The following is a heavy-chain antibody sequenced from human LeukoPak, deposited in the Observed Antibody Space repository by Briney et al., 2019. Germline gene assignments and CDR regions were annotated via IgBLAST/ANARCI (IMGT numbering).Heavy chain of an antibody. CDR2: ISSSSSYI. D-gene: IGHD2-15*01. CDR3: AKGVLGYCSGGSCSPTAFDI. V-gene: IGHV3-21*01. J-gene: IGHJ3*02. CDR1: GFTFSSYA. Sequence: GGSLRLSCAASGFTFSSYAMSWVRQAPGKVLEWVSSISSSSSYIYYAGSVKGRFTISRGNAKNSLYLQMNSLRAEDTAVYYCAKGVLGYCSGGSCSPTAFDIWGQGTMVTVSS.